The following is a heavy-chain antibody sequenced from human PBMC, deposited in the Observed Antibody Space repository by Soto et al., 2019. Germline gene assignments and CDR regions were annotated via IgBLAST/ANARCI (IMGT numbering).Heavy chain of an antibody. V-gene: IGHV1-69*02. CDR3: ARGTLVVFNYFES. CDR2: IFPLTDIP. J-gene: IGHJ4*02. CDR1: GGTFRNYP. Sequence: QVQLVQSGAEVKKPGSSVKVSCKASGGTFRNYPINWVRQAPGQGLEWMGSIFPLTDIPDYAQKFQARLTISADQSRNTAYMELSSLTSDDTAMYFCARGTLVVFNYFESWGQGTLVTVSS.